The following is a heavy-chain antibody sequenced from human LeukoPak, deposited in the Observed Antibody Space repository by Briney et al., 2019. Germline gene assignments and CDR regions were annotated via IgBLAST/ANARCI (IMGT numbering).Heavy chain of an antibody. D-gene: IGHD1-26*01. J-gene: IGHJ4*02. CDR1: GFTFSSYA. V-gene: IGHV3-23*01. CDR3: AKEGAPLRIVGATQADY. CDR2: ISGSGGST. Sequence: GGSLRLSCAASGFTFSSYAMSWVRQAPGKGLEWVSAISGSGGSTYYADSVKGRFTISRDNSKNTLYLQMNGLRAEDTAVYYCAKEGAPLRIVGATQADYWGQGTLVTVSS.